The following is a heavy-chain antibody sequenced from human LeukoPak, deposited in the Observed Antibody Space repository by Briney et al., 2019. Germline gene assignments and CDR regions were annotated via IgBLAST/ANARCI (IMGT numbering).Heavy chain of an antibody. J-gene: IGHJ6*02. CDR2: IIPILGIA. CDR3: ARGCSSTSCYYYYGMDV. Sequence: SVKVSCKASGGTFSSYAISWVRQAPGQGLEWMRRIIPILGIANYAQKFQGRVTITADKSTSTAYMELSSLRSEDTAVYYCARGCSSTSCYYYYGMDVWGQGTTVTVSS. D-gene: IGHD2-2*01. CDR1: GGTFSSYA. V-gene: IGHV1-69*04.